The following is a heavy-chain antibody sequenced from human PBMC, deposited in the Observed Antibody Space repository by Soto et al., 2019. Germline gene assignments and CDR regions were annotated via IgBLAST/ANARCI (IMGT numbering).Heavy chain of an antibody. D-gene: IGHD6-13*01. CDR2: IIPTFGTA. Sequence: GASVKVSCKASGGTFSSYAISWVRQAPGQGLEWMGGIIPTFGTANYAQKFQGRVTITADESTSTAYMELSSLRSEDTAVYYCARDLARAAAGTGYWGQGTLVTVSS. CDR1: GGTFSSYA. J-gene: IGHJ4*02. V-gene: IGHV1-69*13. CDR3: ARDLARAAAGTGY.